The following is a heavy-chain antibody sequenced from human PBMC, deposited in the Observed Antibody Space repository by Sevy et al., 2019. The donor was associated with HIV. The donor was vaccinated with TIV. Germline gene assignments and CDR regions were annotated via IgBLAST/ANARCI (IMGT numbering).Heavy chain of an antibody. V-gene: IGHV3-48*01. J-gene: IGHJ5*02. CDR2: ISSSSSTI. Sequence: GGSLRLSCAASGFTFSSYSMNWVRQAPGKGLEWVSYISSSSSTIYYADSVKGRFTISRDNAKNSLYLQMNSLIAEGTAVYYCAREGDFWSGSTMNWFDPWGQGTLVTVS. CDR1: GFTFSSYS. D-gene: IGHD3-3*01. CDR3: AREGDFWSGSTMNWFDP.